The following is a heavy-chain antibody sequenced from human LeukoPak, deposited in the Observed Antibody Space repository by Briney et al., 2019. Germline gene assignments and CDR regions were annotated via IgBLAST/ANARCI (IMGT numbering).Heavy chain of an antibody. V-gene: IGHV4-39*01. J-gene: IGHJ5*02. CDR2: IYYSGST. D-gene: IGHD6-6*01. CDR1: SGSISSSSYY. Sequence: PSETLSLTCTVSSGSISSSSYYWGWIRQPPGKGLEWIGSIYYSGSTYCNPSLKSRVTISVDTSKNQFSLKLSSVTAADTAVYYCARQLGYKQLARFDPWGQGTLVTVSS. CDR3: ARQLGYKQLARFDP.